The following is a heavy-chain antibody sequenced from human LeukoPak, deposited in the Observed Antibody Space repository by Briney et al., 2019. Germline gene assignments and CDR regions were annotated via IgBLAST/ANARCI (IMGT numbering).Heavy chain of an antibody. CDR1: GFTFSSYA. V-gene: IGHV3-23*01. D-gene: IGHD3-9*01. J-gene: IGHJ4*02. Sequence: PGGSLRLSCAASGFTFSSYAMNWVRRAPGKGLEWVSVVSVSDGNTYYADSVKGRFTISRDNSKNTLYLQMNSLRAEDTAIYYCAKSMTGLYVYDYWGQGTLVTVSS. CDR2: VSVSDGNT. CDR3: AKSMTGLYVYDY.